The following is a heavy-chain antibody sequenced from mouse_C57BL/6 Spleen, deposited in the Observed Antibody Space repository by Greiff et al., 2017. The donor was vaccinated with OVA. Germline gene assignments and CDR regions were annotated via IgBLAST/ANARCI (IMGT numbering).Heavy chain of an antibody. D-gene: IGHD2-12*01. CDR1: GYSITSGYY. V-gene: IGHV3-6*01. Sequence: ESGPGLVKPSQSLSLTCSVTGYSITSGYYWNWIRQFPGNKLEWMGYISYDGSNNYNPSLKNRISITRDTSKNQFFLKLNSVTTEDTATYYCAREENDGGYYFDYWGQGTTLTVSS. CDR2: ISYDGSN. J-gene: IGHJ2*01. CDR3: AREENDGGYYFDY.